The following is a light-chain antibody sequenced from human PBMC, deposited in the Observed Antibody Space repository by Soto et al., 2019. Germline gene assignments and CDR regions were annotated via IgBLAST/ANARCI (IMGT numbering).Light chain of an antibody. CDR3: GSFTPSRSYG. J-gene: IGLJ1*01. Sequence: QSALTQPASVSGSPGQSITISCTGTSSDVGAYIFVSWYQQHPGKAPKLMIYDIINRPSGVSNRFSGSKSGNTASLTISGLQAEDEADYYCGSFTPSRSYGFGTGTKLNV. CDR2: DII. V-gene: IGLV2-14*03. CDR1: SSDVGAYIF.